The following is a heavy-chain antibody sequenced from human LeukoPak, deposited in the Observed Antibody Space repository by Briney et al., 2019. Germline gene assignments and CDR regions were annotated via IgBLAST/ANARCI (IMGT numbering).Heavy chain of an antibody. CDR1: GGTFSSYA. D-gene: IGHD2-15*01. Sequence: GASVKVSCKASGGTFSSYAISWVRQAPGQGLEWMGGIIPIFGTANYAQKFQGRVTMTRNTSISTAYMELSSLRSEDTAVYYCARGIEGRWFAFDIWGQGTMVTVSS. J-gene: IGHJ3*02. CDR2: IIPIFGTA. V-gene: IGHV1-69*05. CDR3: ARGIEGRWFAFDI.